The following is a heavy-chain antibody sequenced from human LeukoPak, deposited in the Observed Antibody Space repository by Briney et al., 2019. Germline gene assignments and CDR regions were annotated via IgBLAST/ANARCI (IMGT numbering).Heavy chain of an antibody. D-gene: IGHD3-10*01. CDR2: XDAGXGXT. V-gene: IGHV1-3*01. J-gene: IGHJ4*02. CDR1: QYSFTXXA. Sequence: ASVKVSCKASQYSFTXXAVHWVRQAPGQXXXXXXXXDAGXGXTKXXXXXXXXXTIXRDTSATTAYMELSGLTSEDTARYYCARXRWTDVARGSYYFDYWGQGTLVSVSS. CDR3: ARXRWTDVARGSYYFDY.